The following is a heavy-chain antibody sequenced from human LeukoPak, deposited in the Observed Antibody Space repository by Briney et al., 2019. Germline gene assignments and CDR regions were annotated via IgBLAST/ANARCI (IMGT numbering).Heavy chain of an antibody. CDR1: GFTFSVYE. CDR3: TRRAFDI. V-gene: IGHV3-15*01. CDR2: IKSKTDGGTT. J-gene: IGHJ3*02. Sequence: GGSLRLSCADSGFTFSVYEMTWVRQAPGKGLEWVGRIKSKTDGGTTDYAAPVKGRFTISRDDSKNTLYLQMNSLKTEDTAVYYCTRRAFDIWGQGTMVTVSS.